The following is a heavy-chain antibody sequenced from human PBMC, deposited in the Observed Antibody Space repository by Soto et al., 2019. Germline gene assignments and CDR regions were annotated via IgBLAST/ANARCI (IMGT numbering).Heavy chain of an antibody. CDR2: IWYDGSNK. CDR1: GFTFSSYG. Sequence: QVQLVESGGGVVQPGRSLRLSCAASGFTFSSYGMHWVRQAPGKGLEWVAVIWYDGSNKYYADSVKGRFTISRDNSKNTLYLQMNSLRAEDTAVYYCARAEIVAGGGACDIWGQGTMVTVSS. D-gene: IGHD3-22*01. V-gene: IGHV3-33*01. J-gene: IGHJ3*02. CDR3: ARAEIVAGGGACDI.